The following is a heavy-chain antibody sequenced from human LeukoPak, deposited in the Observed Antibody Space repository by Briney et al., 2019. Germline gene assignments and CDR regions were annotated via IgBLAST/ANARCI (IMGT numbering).Heavy chain of an antibody. J-gene: IGHJ4*02. V-gene: IGHV5-51*01. Sequence: GESLQISCKGSGFTFSTYSFAWVRQMPGKGLEWMGVIYAGDSSTRYSPSFQGQVTISVDKSISTAYLQWSSLKASGSAIYYCARHSCYDSWGQGTLVTVSS. CDR3: ARHSCYDS. CDR2: IYAGDSST. D-gene: IGHD3-16*01. CDR1: GFTFSTYS.